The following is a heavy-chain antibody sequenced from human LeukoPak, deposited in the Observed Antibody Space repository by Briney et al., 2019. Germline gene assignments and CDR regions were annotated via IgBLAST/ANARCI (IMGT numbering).Heavy chain of an antibody. CDR2: ISYDGSNK. D-gene: IGHD3-10*01. CDR3: ARDLNYYGSGTDWFDA. CDR1: GFTFSSYA. V-gene: IGHV3-30*04. Sequence: GGSLRLSCAASGFTFSSYAMHWVREAPGQGLEWVAVISYDGSNKYYADSVQGRFTISRDNAKNSLYLQMNSLRAEDTTLYYCARDLNYYGSGTDWFDAWGQGTLVTVSS. J-gene: IGHJ5*02.